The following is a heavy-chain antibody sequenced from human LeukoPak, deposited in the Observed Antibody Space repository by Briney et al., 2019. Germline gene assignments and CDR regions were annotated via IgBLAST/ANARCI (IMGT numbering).Heavy chain of an antibody. D-gene: IGHD2-2*01. CDR3: ARARGSSSSQDYYVDY. CDR2: ISTYNGNT. Sequence: GASVKVSCKASGYTFISYGISWVRQAPGQGLEWMGWISTYNGNTKYAQKLQGRVTLTTDTSTRTVYMELRSLRSDDTAVYYCARARGSSSSQDYYVDYWGQGTLVTVSS. V-gene: IGHV1-18*04. J-gene: IGHJ4*02. CDR1: GYTFISYG.